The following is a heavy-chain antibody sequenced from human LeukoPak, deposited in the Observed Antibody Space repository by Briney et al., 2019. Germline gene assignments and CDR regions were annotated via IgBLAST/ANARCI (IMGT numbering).Heavy chain of an antibody. CDR3: AKDGPPGSDY. CDR1: GASISTYY. J-gene: IGHJ4*02. V-gene: IGHV4-4*07. CDR2: IYASGNT. D-gene: IGHD2-15*01. Sequence: PSETLSLTCTVSGASISTYYWSWIRQPAGQGLEWIGRIYASGNTYYNPSLESRVTMSVDTSNNQFTLNLTSVTAADTAMYYCAKDGPPGSDYWGQGTQVTVSS.